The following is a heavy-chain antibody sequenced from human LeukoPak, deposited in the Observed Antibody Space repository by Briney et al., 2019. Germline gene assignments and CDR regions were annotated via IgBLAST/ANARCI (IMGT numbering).Heavy chain of an antibody. J-gene: IGHJ4*02. CDR1: GFTFSSYA. D-gene: IGHD3-3*01. CDR2: ISGSGGST. V-gene: IGHV3-23*01. CDR3: AKDATYYDFWSGYYVPQAAYYFDY. Sequence: SCAASGFTFSSYAMSWVRQAPGKELEWVSAISGSGGSTYYADSVKGRFTISRDNAKNSLYVQMNRLRAEDTAVYYCAKDATYYDFWSGYYVPQAAYYFDYWRQGTLVTVSS.